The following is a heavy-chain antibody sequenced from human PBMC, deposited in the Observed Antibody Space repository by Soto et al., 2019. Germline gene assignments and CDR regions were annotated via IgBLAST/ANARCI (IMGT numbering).Heavy chain of an antibody. CDR2: MNPNSGNT. J-gene: IGHJ5*02. V-gene: IGHV1-8*01. CDR1: GYTFTSYD. D-gene: IGHD2-2*01. CDR3: ARGDYPSYCSSTSCYDWDNWFDP. Sequence: ASVKVSCKASGYTFTSYDINWVRQATGQGLEWMGWMNPNSGNTGYAQKFQGRVTMTRNTSISTAYMELSSLRSEDTAVYYCARGDYPSYCSSTSCYDWDNWFDPWGQGTLVTVSS.